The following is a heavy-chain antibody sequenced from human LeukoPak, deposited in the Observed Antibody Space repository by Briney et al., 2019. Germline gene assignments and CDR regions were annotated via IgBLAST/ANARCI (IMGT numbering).Heavy chain of an antibody. D-gene: IGHD1/OR15-1a*01. CDR3: ARDPRNKGFDP. J-gene: IGHJ5*02. CDR2: INGDGSDT. Sequence: GGSLRLSCAASGFTFSGYWMHWARQSPGKGLVWVSCINGDGSDTRYADSVKGRFTISRDNAKNTLYLQMNSLSVEDTAVYYCARDPRNKGFDPWGQGTLVTVSS. V-gene: IGHV3-74*01. CDR1: GFTFSGYW.